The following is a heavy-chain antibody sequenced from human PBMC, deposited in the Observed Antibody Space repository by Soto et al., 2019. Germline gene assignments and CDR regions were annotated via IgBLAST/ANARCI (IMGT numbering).Heavy chain of an antibody. CDR1: GGSIISSSYY. D-gene: IGHD4-17*01. J-gene: IGHJ6*02. CDR2: IYYSGST. V-gene: IGHV4-39*01. CDR3: ARGGYGDHYYYYGMDV. Sequence: SETLSLTCTFSGGSIISSSYYWGWIRQPPGKGLEWIGSIYYSGSTYYNPSLKSRVTISVDTSKNQFSLKLSSVTAADTAVYYCARGGYGDHYYYYGMDVWGQGTTVTVSS.